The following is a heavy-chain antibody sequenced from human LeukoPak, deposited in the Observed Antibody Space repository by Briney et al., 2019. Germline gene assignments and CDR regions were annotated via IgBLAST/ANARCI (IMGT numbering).Heavy chain of an antibody. CDR2: ISRSSSTI. V-gene: IGHV3-48*02. J-gene: IGHJ6*02. Sequence: GGSLRLSCAASGFTFSSYSMNWVRQAPGKGLEWVSYISRSSSTIYYADSVKGRFTISRDNAKNSLYLQMNSLRDEDTAVYYCARSCSSTSCYVWVYYYYGMDVWGQGTTVTVSS. CDR1: GFTFSSYS. D-gene: IGHD2-2*01. CDR3: ARSCSSTSCYVWVYYYYGMDV.